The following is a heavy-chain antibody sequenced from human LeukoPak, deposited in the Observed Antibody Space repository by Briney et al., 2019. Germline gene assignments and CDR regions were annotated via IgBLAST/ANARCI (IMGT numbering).Heavy chain of an antibody. Sequence: PGGSLRLSCAASGFTFSSYWMSWVRQAPGKGLEWVANIKQDGSEKYYVDSVKGRFTISRDNSKNTLYLQMNSLRAEDTALYYCAKELAVAGGAYDYWGQGTLVTVSS. CDR2: IKQDGSEK. D-gene: IGHD6-19*01. CDR3: AKELAVAGGAYDY. V-gene: IGHV3-7*03. CDR1: GFTFSSYW. J-gene: IGHJ4*02.